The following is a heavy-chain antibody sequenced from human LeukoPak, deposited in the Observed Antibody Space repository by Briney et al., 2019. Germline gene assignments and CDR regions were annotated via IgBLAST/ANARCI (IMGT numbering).Heavy chain of an antibody. CDR2: TYYNSNWYK. V-gene: IGHV6-1*01. D-gene: IGHD5-24*01. CDR3: ARGWLQSGFDY. J-gene: IGHJ4*02. Sequence: SQTLSLTCAISGDSVSTSSAGWNWIRQSPSRGLGWLGRTYYNSNWYKDYAPSVKSRITINPDTSKNHFSLQLNSVTPDDTAVYYCARGWLQSGFDYWGQGTLATVSS. CDR1: GDSVSTSSAG.